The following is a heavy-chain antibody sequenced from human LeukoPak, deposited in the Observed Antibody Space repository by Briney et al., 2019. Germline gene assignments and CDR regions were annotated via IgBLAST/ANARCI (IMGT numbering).Heavy chain of an antibody. CDR2: IYTSGST. D-gene: IGHD3-22*01. CDR3: ARDTHPYYYDSSSPYIV. J-gene: IGHJ4*02. CDR1: GGSISSYY. Sequence: SETLSLTCTVSGGSISSYYWSWIRQPAGKGLEWIGRIYTSGSTNYNPSLKSRVTMSVDTSKNQFSLKLSSVTAADTAVYYCARDTHPYYYDSSSPYIVWGQGTLVTVSS. V-gene: IGHV4-4*07.